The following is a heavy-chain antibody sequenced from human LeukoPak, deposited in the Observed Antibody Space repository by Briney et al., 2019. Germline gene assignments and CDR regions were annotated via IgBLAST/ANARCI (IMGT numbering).Heavy chain of an antibody. CDR3: ATNAGGYREAPFDY. J-gene: IGHJ4*02. CDR1: GGSFSGYF. CDR2: INHSGST. V-gene: IGHV4-34*01. Sequence: SETLSLTCAVYGGSFSGYFWSWIRQPPGKGLEWIGKINHSGSTNYNPSLKSRVTISVDTSKNQFSLKLSSVTAADTAVYYCATNAGGYREAPFDYWGQGTLVTVSS. D-gene: IGHD5-12*01.